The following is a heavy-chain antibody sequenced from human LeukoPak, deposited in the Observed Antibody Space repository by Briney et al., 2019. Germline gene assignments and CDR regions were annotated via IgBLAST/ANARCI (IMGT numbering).Heavy chain of an antibody. CDR2: ISGSGGST. CDR1: GFTFSSYA. Sequence: GGSLRLSCAASGFTFSSYAMSWVRQAPGKGLEWVSAISGSGGSTYYAGSVKGRFTISRDNSKNTLYLQMNSLRAEDTAVYYCAKAGVSYYDSSGRIVSAWGNWGQGTLVTVSS. J-gene: IGHJ4*02. V-gene: IGHV3-23*01. CDR3: AKAGVSYYDSSGRIVSAWGN. D-gene: IGHD3-22*01.